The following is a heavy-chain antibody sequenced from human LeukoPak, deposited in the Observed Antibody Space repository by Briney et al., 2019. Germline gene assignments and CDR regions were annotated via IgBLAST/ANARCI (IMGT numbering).Heavy chain of an antibody. V-gene: IGHV3-30*04. D-gene: IGHD3-10*01. Sequence: PGRSLRLPCAASGFTFSSFAMHWVRQAPGKGLEWVAVVSYDGSNKYYADSVKGRFTISRDNSKNTLYLQMNSLRAEDTAVYYCARSRVWFGELLYSDWFDPWGQGTLVTVSS. CDR1: GFTFSSFA. J-gene: IGHJ5*02. CDR3: ARSRVWFGELLYSDWFDP. CDR2: VSYDGSNK.